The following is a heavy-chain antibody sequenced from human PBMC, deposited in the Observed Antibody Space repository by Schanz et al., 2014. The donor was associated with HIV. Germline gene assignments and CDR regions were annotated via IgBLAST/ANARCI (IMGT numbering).Heavy chain of an antibody. J-gene: IGHJ6*02. V-gene: IGHV3-30*18. CDR1: GFTFSSYG. Sequence: QVQLVESGGGVVQPGRSLRLSCAASGFTFSSYGMHWVRQAPGKGLEWVAVISYDGSNKYYADSVKGRFTISRDNSKNTLYLQMNSLRAEDTAVYYCAKDRITGTTGVPYYYYGMDVGGQGTTVTVSS. D-gene: IGHD1-7*01. CDR2: ISYDGSNK. CDR3: AKDRITGTTGVPYYYYGMDV.